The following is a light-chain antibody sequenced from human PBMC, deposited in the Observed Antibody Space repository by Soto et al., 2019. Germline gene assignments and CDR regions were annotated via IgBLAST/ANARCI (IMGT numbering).Light chain of an antibody. J-gene: IGLJ1*01. CDR2: GNT. CDR3: QSSDDSLSAHYV. CDR1: SSNIGSTYD. Sequence: QSVLTQPPSVSGAPGQRVTISCTGSSSNIGSTYDVQWYQQLPGTAPKLLIHGNTDRPSGVPDRFSGSKSGTSASLAITGLQADDEADYYGQSSDDSLSAHYVFGTGTKGTVL. V-gene: IGLV1-40*01.